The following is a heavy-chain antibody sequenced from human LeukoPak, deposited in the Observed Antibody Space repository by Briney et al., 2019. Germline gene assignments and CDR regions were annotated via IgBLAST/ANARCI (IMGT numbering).Heavy chain of an antibody. J-gene: IGHJ4*02. CDR3: AKPAPVVMAAMAGSDY. CDR1: GFTFSSYG. Sequence: QPGGSLSLSCAASGFTFSSYGMHWVRQAPGKGLEWVAVISYDGTIKNYADSVKGRFTISRDNSKNTLYLQMNSLRTEDTAVYYCAKPAPVVMAAMAGSDYWGQGTLVTVSS. V-gene: IGHV3-30*18. CDR2: ISYDGTIK. D-gene: IGHD2-2*01.